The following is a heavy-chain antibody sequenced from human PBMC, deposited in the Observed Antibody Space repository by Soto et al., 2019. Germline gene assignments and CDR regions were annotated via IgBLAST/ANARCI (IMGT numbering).Heavy chain of an antibody. D-gene: IGHD4-17*01. J-gene: IGHJ4*02. CDR2: IWYDGSNK. V-gene: IGHV3-33*01. CDR3: TRDPYGESRYYFDS. Sequence: QVQLVESGGGVVQPGKSLRLSCAASGFSFSNYAMHWVRQAPGKGLEWVAVIWYDGSNKYYADSVKGRFTISKDNSQNTLYLQMNSLRAEDTAVYYCTRDPYGESRYYFDSWGQGTLVTVSS. CDR1: GFSFSNYA.